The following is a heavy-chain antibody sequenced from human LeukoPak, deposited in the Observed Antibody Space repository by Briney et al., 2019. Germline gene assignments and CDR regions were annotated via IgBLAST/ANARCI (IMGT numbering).Heavy chain of an antibody. D-gene: IGHD3-10*01. CDR2: IKQDESEK. Sequence: PGGSLRLSCVASGFTFSSYWMAWVRQAPGKGLEWVANIKQDESEKNYVDSVKGRFTISRDNAKNSLYLQMNSLRAEDTALYYCARAFTGYYYYYHMDVWGKGTTVNV. V-gene: IGHV3-7*03. CDR1: GFTFSSYW. J-gene: IGHJ6*03. CDR3: ARAFTGYYYYYHMDV.